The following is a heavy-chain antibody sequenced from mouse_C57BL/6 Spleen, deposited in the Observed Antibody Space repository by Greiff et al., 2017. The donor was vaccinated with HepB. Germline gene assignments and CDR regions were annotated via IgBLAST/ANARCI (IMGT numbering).Heavy chain of an antibody. Sequence: VQLQQSGAELVRPGASVKLSCTASGFNIKDDYMHWVKQRPEQGLEWIGWIDPENGDTEYASKFQGKATITADTSSNTAYLQLSSLTSEDTAVYYCTTDYYGSNYWYFDVWGTGTTVTVSS. CDR2: IDPENGDT. CDR3: TTDYYGSNYWYFDV. J-gene: IGHJ1*03. CDR1: GFNIKDDY. V-gene: IGHV14-4*01. D-gene: IGHD1-1*01.